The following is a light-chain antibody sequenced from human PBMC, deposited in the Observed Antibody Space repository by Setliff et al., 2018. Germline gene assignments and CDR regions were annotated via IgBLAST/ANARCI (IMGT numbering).Light chain of an antibody. J-gene: IGLJ3*02. CDR1: SSDVGRYNY. CDR2: NVN. CDR3: TSFTSSSTGV. Sequence: QSVLTQPASVSGSPGQSITIPCTGTSSDVGRYNYVSWYQQHPGKAPKLLIYNVNNRPSGVSNRFSGSKSANTASLTLSGLQAEDEADYYCTSFTSSSTGVFGGGTKVTVL. V-gene: IGLV2-14*03.